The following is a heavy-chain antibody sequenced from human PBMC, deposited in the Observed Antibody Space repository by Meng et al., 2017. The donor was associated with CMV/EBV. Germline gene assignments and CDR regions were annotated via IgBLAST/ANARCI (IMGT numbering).Heavy chain of an antibody. Sequence: GSLRLSCAASGFTFSSYAMSWVRQAPGKGLEWVSVIYSGGSSTYYADSVKGRFTISRDNSKNTLYLQMNSLRAGDTAVYYCAYQRRTYYYYGMDVWGQGTTVTVSS. D-gene: IGHD2-2*01. CDR1: GFTFSSYA. V-gene: IGHV3-23*03. CDR2: IYSGGSST. J-gene: IGHJ6*02. CDR3: AYQRRTYYYYGMDV.